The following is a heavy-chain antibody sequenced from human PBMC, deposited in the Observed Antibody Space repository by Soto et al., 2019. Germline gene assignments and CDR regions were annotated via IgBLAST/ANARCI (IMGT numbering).Heavy chain of an antibody. D-gene: IGHD3-16*01. J-gene: IGHJ4*02. CDR2: ISGSGNSK. CDR3: AKEGPIYDYIWGSSDY. CDR1: GFTFGNYA. V-gene: IGHV3-23*01. Sequence: GGSLRLSCAASGFTFGNYAMNWVRQAPGKGLEWVSVISGSGNSKYSADSVKGRFTISRDNSKNTLYLQMNSLRAEDTAVYYCAKEGPIYDYIWGSSDYWGQGTLVTVSS.